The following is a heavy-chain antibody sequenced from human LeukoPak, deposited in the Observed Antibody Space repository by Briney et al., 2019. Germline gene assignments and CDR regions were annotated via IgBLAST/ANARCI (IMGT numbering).Heavy chain of an antibody. Sequence: GGSLRLSCAASGFTFSSYSMNWVRQAPGKGLEWVSSISSSSSYIYYADSVKGRFTISRDNAKNSLYLQMNSLRAEDTAVYYCARDTLSSSFFFSGMDVWGQGTTVTVSS. CDR1: GFTFSSYS. V-gene: IGHV3-21*01. J-gene: IGHJ6*02. D-gene: IGHD6-13*01. CDR3: ARDTLSSSFFFSGMDV. CDR2: ISSSSSYI.